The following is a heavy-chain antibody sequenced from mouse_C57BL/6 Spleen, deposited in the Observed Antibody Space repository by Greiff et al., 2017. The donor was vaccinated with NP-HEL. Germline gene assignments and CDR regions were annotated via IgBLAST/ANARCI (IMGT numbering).Heavy chain of an antibody. Sequence: VQLQQSGAELVRPGTSVKVSCKASGYAFTNYLIEWVKQRPGQGLEWIGVINPGSGGTNYNEKFKGKATLTADKSSSTAYMQLSSLTSEDSAVYFCARSCYGTYYFDYWGQGTTLTVSS. CDR1: GYAFTNYL. D-gene: IGHD2-1*01. CDR3: ARSCYGTYYFDY. CDR2: INPGSGGT. V-gene: IGHV1-54*01. J-gene: IGHJ2*01.